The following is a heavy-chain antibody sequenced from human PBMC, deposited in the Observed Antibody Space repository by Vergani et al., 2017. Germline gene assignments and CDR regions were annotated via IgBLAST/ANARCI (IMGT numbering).Heavy chain of an antibody. CDR1: EFSFGDYA. J-gene: IGHJ6*02. D-gene: IGHD2-21*01. CDR2: ISGSGGNT. CDR3: AKARDPNCKGGNCYSYYYGLDL. V-gene: IGHV3-23*04. Sequence: EGQRVESGGGWVPPGRSLRLSCAASEFSFGDYAMTWVRLAPGKGLQWVAAISGSGGNTFYTDSVKGRFTISRDNSKDTLYLQMNSLRVEDTAIYYCAKARDPNCKGGNCYSYYYGLDLWGQGTTVTVSS.